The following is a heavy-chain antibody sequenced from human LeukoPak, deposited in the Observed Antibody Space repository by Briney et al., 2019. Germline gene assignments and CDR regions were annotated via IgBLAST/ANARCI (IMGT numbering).Heavy chain of an antibody. CDR3: ARGEWSSSPFDY. CDR2: ISSSSSYI. V-gene: IGHV3-21*01. CDR1: GFTFSSYS. D-gene: IGHD6-6*01. J-gene: IGHJ4*02. Sequence: GGSLRLSCAASGFTFSSYSMNWVRQAPGKGLEWVSFISSSSSYIYYADSMKGRFTISRDNAKNSLYLQMNSLEAEDTAVYYCARGEWSSSPFDYWGQGTLVTASS.